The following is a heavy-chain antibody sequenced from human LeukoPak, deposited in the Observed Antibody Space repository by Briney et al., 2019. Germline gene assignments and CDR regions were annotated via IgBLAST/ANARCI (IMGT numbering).Heavy chain of an antibody. CDR1: GFTFSDYY. CDR3: ALSYYYGSGSYD. J-gene: IGHJ4*02. V-gene: IGHV3-11*01. CDR2: ISSSGSTI. D-gene: IGHD3-10*01. Sequence: GGSLRLSCAASGFTFSDYYMSWIRQAPGRGLEWVSYISSSGSTIYYADSVKGRFTISRDNAKNSLYLQMNSLRAEDTAVYYCALSYYYGSGSYDWGQGTLVTVSS.